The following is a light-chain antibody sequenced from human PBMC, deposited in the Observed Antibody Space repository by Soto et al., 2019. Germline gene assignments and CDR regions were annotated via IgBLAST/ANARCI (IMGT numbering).Light chain of an antibody. CDR3: SSFAGSNNFPYV. Sequence: QSVLTQPASVSGSPGQSITISCTGTSSDVGGYKYVSWYQQHPGKAPKLMIYEVSYRPSGVSNRFSGSKSGNMASLTVSGLQAEDEADYYCSSFAGSNNFPYVFGTGTKLTVL. J-gene: IGLJ1*01. CDR2: EVS. CDR1: SSDVGGYKY. V-gene: IGLV2-14*01.